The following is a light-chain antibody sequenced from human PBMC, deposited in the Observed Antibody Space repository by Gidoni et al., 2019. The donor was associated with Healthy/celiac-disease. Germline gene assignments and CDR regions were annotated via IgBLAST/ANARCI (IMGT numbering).Light chain of an antibody. J-gene: IGKJ4*01. CDR3: QQYGSSPALT. CDR1: QSVSSSY. Sequence: EIVLTQSPGPLSLPPGEMATLSCRASQSVSSSYLAWYQQKPGQAPRLLIYGASSRATGIPDRFSGSGSGTDFTLTISRLEPEDFAVYYCQQYGSSPALTFGGGTKVEIK. V-gene: IGKV3-20*01. CDR2: GAS.